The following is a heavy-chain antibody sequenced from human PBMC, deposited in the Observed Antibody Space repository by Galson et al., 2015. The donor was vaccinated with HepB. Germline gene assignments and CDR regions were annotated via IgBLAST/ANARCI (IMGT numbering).Heavy chain of an antibody. CDR3: ARGAEMATPPCDH. J-gene: IGHJ4*02. D-gene: IGHD5-24*01. CDR2: INTNTGNP. CDR1: GYTFTSDA. V-gene: IGHV7-4-1*02. Sequence: SVQVSCKASGYTFTSDAMNGVRQAPGQGLEWMGLINTNTGNPTYAQGFTGRFVFSLDTSVSTAYLLISSLKAEDTAVYYCARGAEMATPPCDHWGQGTLVTFSS.